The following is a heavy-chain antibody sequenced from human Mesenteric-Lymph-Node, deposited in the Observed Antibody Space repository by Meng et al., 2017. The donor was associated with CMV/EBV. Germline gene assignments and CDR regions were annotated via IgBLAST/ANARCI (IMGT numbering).Heavy chain of an antibody. CDR1: GFTFSDYY. Sequence: GESLKISCAASGFTFSDYYMTWIRQAPGKGLEWVSYISNSGSTIHYADSVKGRFTISRDSAKNSLYLQMNSLRVEDTAVYYCARVAKGTSSWYFDLWGRGTLVTVSS. V-gene: IGHV3-11*04. CDR3: ARVAKGTSSWYFDL. J-gene: IGHJ2*01. CDR2: ISNSGSTI. D-gene: IGHD6-6*01.